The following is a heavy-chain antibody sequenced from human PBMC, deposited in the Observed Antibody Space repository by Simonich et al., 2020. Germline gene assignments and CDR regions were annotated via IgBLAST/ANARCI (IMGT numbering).Heavy chain of an antibody. CDR2: VNSDGSGT. V-gene: IGHV3-74*01. Sequence: EVQLVESGGGLVQPGGSLRLSCAASGFTFSSYWMHWGSQAPGKGRVWVARVNSDGSGTSYADSVKGRFTISRDNAKTTLYLQMNSLRAEDTAVYYCARDYSNYDAFDIWGQGTMVTVSS. D-gene: IGHD4-4*01. CDR1: GFTFSSYW. J-gene: IGHJ3*02. CDR3: ARDYSNYDAFDI.